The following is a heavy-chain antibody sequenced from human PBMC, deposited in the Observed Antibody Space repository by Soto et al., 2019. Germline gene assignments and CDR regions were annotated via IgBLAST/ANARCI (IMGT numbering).Heavy chain of an antibody. CDR2: ISSSGGSS. CDR1: GFSFTSYA. Sequence: EVHLLESGGGLVQPGGSLRLSCAASGFSFTSYAMMWVRQAPAKGLEWVSVISSSGGSSYFADSVKGRFTISRDNSKNMLYLEMNSLRAEDTAIYFCAKGSIEYSASIDYWGKGTLVIVSS. CDR3: AKGSIEYSASIDY. V-gene: IGHV3-23*01. J-gene: IGHJ4*02. D-gene: IGHD5-12*01.